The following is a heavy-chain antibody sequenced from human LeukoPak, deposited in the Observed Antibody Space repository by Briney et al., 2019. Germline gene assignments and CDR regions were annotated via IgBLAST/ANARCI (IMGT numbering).Heavy chain of an antibody. CDR1: GFSLSSFW. Sequence: PGGSLRLSCVAPGFSLSSFWMNWVRQAPGKGLEWVASIKKDGSEKHYVDSVKARFTISRDNAKNSLYLEMNSLRAEDTAVYYCARDRGLRYFDSFDYWGQGALVTVSS. J-gene: IGHJ4*02. CDR2: IKKDGSEK. V-gene: IGHV3-7*03. CDR3: ARDRGLRYFDSFDY. D-gene: IGHD3-9*01.